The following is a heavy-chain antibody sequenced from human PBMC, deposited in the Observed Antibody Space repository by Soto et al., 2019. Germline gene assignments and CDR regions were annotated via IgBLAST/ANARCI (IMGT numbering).Heavy chain of an antibody. CDR2: ISYDGSNK. CDR1: GFTFSRHT. Sequence: QVQLEESGGGVVQPGRSLRLSCAASGFTFSRHTLHWVRQAPGKGLEWVASISYDGSNKYYADSVKGRFTISRDNSKNTRYVQMDSLRAEDTAVYYCARDRLRLGELSLLGYFDYWGQGTLVTVSS. D-gene: IGHD3-16*02. CDR3: ARDRLRLGELSLLGYFDY. V-gene: IGHV3-30*04. J-gene: IGHJ4*02.